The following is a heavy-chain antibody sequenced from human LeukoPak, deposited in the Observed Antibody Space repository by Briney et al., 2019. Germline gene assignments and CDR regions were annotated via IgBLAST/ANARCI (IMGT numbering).Heavy chain of an antibody. V-gene: IGHV5-51*01. D-gene: IGHD3-9*01. CDR3: ARVLRYFDWPGDWFDP. CDR1: GYSFTSYW. CDR2: IYPGDSDT. Sequence: PGESLKISCKGSGYSFTSYWIGWVRQMPGKGLEWMGIIYPGDSDTRYSPSFQDKVTISADKSISTAYLQWSSLKASDTAMYYCARVLRYFDWPGDWFDPWGQGTLVTVSS. J-gene: IGHJ5*02.